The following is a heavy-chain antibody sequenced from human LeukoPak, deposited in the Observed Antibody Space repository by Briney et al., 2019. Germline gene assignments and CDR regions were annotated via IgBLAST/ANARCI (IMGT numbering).Heavy chain of an antibody. J-gene: IGHJ6*02. CDR3: AKMVDYYYYYGMDV. Sequence: GGSLRLSCAASGFTFSSYAMSWVRQAPGKGLEWVSAISGGGGSTYYADSVKGRFTISRDNSKNTLYLQMNSLRAEDTAVYYCAKMVDYYYYYGMDVWGQGTTVTVSS. CDR1: GFTFSSYA. CDR2: ISGGGGST. V-gene: IGHV3-23*01. D-gene: IGHD3-10*01.